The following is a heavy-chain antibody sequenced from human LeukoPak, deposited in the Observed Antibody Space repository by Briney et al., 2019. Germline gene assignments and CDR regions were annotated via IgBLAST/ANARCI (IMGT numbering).Heavy chain of an antibody. Sequence: ASVKVSCKASGYTFTSYDINWVRQATGQGLEWMGWMNPNSGNTGYAQKFQGRVTMTRNTSISTAYMELSSLRSEDTALYYCARDGYSSSWYEENLFDPWGQGTLVTVSS. J-gene: IGHJ5*02. CDR1: GYTFTSYD. CDR2: MNPNSGNT. CDR3: ARDGYSSSWYEENLFDP. V-gene: IGHV1-8*01. D-gene: IGHD6-13*01.